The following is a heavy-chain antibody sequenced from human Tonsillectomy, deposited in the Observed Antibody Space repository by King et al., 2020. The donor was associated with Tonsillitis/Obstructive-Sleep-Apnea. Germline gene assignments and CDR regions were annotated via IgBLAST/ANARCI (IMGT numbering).Heavy chain of an antibody. CDR2: INHSGST. V-gene: IGHV4-34*01. J-gene: IGHJ4*02. D-gene: IGHD1-7*01. Sequence: VQLQQWGAGLLKPSETLSLSCAVYGGSFSGYYWSWIRQPPGKGLDWIGEINHSGSTNYNPSLKSRVTISVDTSKNQFSLKLSSVTAADTAVYYCAGGNNNGNSPYYFDYWGQGTLVTVSS. CDR1: GGSFSGYY. CDR3: AGGNNNGNSPYYFDY.